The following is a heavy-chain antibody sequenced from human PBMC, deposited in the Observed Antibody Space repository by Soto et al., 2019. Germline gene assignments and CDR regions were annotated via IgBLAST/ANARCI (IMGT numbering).Heavy chain of an antibody. Sequence: EVQLVESGGGLVQPGGSLRLSCAASGFTFSSYEMNWVRQAPGKGLEWVSYISSSGSTIYYADSVKGRFTISRDNAKNSLYLQMNSLRAEATAVYYCAREKYQLLGLPGYYYYGMDVWGQGTTVTVSS. CDR3: AREKYQLLGLPGYYYYGMDV. J-gene: IGHJ6*02. D-gene: IGHD2-2*01. CDR1: GFTFSSYE. CDR2: ISSSGSTI. V-gene: IGHV3-48*03.